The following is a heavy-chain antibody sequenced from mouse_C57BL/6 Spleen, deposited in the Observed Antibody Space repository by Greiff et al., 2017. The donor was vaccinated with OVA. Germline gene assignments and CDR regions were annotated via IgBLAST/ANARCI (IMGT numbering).Heavy chain of an antibody. CDR1: GYTFTSYW. V-gene: IGHV1-50*01. CDR2: IDPSDSYT. D-gene: IGHD1-1*01. CDR3: ARTTVVATRYFDV. Sequence: QVQLQQPGAELVKPGASVKLSCKASGYTFTSYWMPWVKQRPGQGLEWIGEIDPSDSYTNYNHKFKGKATLTVDTSSSTAYMQLSSLTSEDSAVYYCARTTVVATRYFDVWGTGTTVTVSS. J-gene: IGHJ1*03.